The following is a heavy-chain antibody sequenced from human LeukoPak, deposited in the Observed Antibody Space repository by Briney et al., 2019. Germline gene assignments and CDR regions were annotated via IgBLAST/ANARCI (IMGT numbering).Heavy chain of an antibody. Sequence: GGSLRLSCAASGFTFSSYSMNWVRQAPGKGLEWVSSISSSSSYIYYADSVKGRFTISRDNAKNSLYLQMNSLRAEDTAVYYCAREMGVWDYDSSGDAFDIWGQGTMVTVSS. D-gene: IGHD3-22*01. CDR2: ISSSSSYI. V-gene: IGHV3-21*01. CDR3: AREMGVWDYDSSGDAFDI. CDR1: GFTFSSYS. J-gene: IGHJ3*02.